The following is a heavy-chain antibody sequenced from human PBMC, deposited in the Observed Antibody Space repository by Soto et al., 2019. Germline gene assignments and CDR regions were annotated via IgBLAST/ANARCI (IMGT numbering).Heavy chain of an antibody. V-gene: IGHV3-15*01. J-gene: IGHJ6*02. CDR3: ARDELSDYDFWSGYYRSVYYYYGMDV. Sequence: EVQLVESGGGLVKPGGSLRLSCAASGFTFSNAWMSWVRQAPGKGLEWVGRIKSKTDGGTTDYAAPVKGRFTISRDDSKNTLYLQMNSLKTEDTAVYYCARDELSDYDFWSGYYRSVYYYYGMDVWGQGTTVTVSS. CDR1: GFTFSNAW. CDR2: IKSKTDGGTT. D-gene: IGHD3-3*01.